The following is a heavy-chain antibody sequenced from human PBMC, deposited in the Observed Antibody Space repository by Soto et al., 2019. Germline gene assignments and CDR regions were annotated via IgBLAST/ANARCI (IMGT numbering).Heavy chain of an antibody. CDR2: INPNSGGT. D-gene: IGHD3-22*01. CDR3: ARFPDYYDSSGYLYYFDY. J-gene: IGHJ4*02. Sequence: ASVKVSCKASGYTFTGYYMHWVRQAPGQGLEWMGWINPNSGGTNYAQKFQGWVTMTRDTSISTAYMELSRLRSDDTAVYYCARFPDYYDSSGYLYYFDYWGKGTLVTVSS. CDR1: GYTFTGYY. V-gene: IGHV1-2*04.